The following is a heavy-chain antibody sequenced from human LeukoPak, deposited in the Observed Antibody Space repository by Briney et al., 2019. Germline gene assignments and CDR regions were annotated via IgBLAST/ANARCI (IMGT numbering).Heavy chain of an antibody. CDR1: GYSFTSYW. J-gene: IGHJ4*02. V-gene: IGHV5-51*01. CDR3: ARQGRRHSSSWYTHGDLDY. Sequence: GESLKISCKGSGYSFTSYWIGWVRQMPGKGLEWMGIIYPGDSDTRYSPSFQGQVTISADKSISTAYLQWSSLKASDTAMYYCARQGRRHSSSWYTHGDLDYWGQGTLVTVSS. D-gene: IGHD6-13*01. CDR2: IYPGDSDT.